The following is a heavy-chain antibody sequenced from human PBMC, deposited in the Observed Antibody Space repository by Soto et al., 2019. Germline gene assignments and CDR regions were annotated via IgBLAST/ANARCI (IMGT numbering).Heavy chain of an antibody. CDR1: GGSISSYY. J-gene: IGHJ4*02. V-gene: IGHV4-4*07. Sequence: PSETLSLTCTVSGGSISSYYWSWIRQPAGKGLEWIGRIYTSGSTNYNPSLKSRVTMSVDTSKNQFPLNLRSVTAADTAVYFCARDLSSGYDSYYFDYWGQGTLVTVSS. CDR3: ARDLSSGYDSYYFDY. D-gene: IGHD3-22*01. CDR2: IYTSGST.